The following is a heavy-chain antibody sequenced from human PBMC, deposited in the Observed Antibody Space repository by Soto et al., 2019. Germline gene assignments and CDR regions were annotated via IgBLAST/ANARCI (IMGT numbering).Heavy chain of an antibody. CDR1: GFTFSDYG. V-gene: IGHV3-30*18. CDR2: VSYDGSSE. J-gene: IGHJ6*02. CDR3: AKAGYCTRGNCYDYYRYGMDV. D-gene: IGHD3-10*01. Sequence: VQMVESGGGVVQPGRSLRLTCAVSGFTFSDYGMHWVRQAPRKGLEWVAVVSYDGSSEFYADSVKGRFTISRDNSKNTLHLQMNSLRPEDTAVYYCAKAGYCTRGNCYDYYRYGMDVWGQGTEVTVSS.